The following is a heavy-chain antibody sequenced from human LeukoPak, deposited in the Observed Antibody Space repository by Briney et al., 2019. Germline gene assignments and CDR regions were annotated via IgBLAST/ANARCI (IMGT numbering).Heavy chain of an antibody. CDR2: ISAYNGNT. V-gene: IGHV1-18*01. CDR1: GYTFTSYG. Sequence: ASVKVSCKASGYTFTSYGISWVRQAPGPGLEWMGWISAYNGNTNYAQKLQGRVTMTTDTSTSTAYMELRSLRSDDTAVYYCARAYSYGYGGNYFDYWGQGTLVTVSS. D-gene: IGHD5-18*01. CDR3: ARAYSYGYGGNYFDY. J-gene: IGHJ4*02.